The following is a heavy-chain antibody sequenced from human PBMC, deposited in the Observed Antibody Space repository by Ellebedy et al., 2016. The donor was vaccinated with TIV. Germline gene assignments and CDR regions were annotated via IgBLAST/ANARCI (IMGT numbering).Heavy chain of an antibody. CDR1: GFTFSSYS. D-gene: IGHD3-3*01. J-gene: IGHJ5*02. V-gene: IGHV3-21*01. Sequence: GGSLRLSXAASGFTFSSYSMNWVRQAPGKGLEWVSSISSSSSYIYYADSVKGRFTISRDNAKNSLYLQMNSLRAEDTAVYYCARGWGRGTIFGHGSHRNWFDPWGQGTLVTVSS. CDR2: ISSSSSYI. CDR3: ARGWGRGTIFGHGSHRNWFDP.